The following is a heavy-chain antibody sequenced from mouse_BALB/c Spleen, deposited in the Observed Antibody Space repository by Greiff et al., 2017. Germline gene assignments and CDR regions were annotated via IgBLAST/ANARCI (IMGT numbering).Heavy chain of an antibody. J-gene: IGHJ2*01. Sequence: VQLQQSGPELVKPGASVKISCKTSGYTFTDYTMHWVKQSPGKSLEWIGGINPNNGGTSYNQKFKGKATLTVDKSSSTAYMELRSLTSEDSAVYCWAGEGMTTGFDYWGQGTTLTVSS. CDR2: INPNNGGT. CDR1: GYTFTDYT. D-gene: IGHD2-4*01. CDR3: AGEGMTTGFDY. V-gene: IGHV1-18*01.